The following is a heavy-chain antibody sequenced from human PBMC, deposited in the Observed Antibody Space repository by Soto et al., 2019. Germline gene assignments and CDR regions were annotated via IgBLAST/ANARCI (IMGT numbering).Heavy chain of an antibody. CDR3: VRTSLVVAAATREDY. CDR1: EFTFSSYW. J-gene: IGHJ4*02. Sequence: RGSPRLSCAAPEFTFSSYWMHWVRQAPGEGLVWVSRINSDGSSTSYADSVKGRFTISRDNAKNTLYLQMNSLRAEDTAVYYCVRTSLVVAAATREDYWGQGT. D-gene: IGHD2-15*01. CDR2: INSDGSST. V-gene: IGHV3-74*01.